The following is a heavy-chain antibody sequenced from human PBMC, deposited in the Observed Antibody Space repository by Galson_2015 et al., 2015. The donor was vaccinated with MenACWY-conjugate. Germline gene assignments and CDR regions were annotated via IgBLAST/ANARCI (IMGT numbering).Heavy chain of an antibody. V-gene: IGHV3-30*02. CDR1: GFTFSSYG. J-gene: IGHJ4*02. Sequence: SLRLSCAASGFTFSSYGMHWVRQAPGKGLEWVAFIRYDGSNKYYADSVKGRFTISRDNSKNTLYLQMNSLRTEDTAVYSCAKDLLMGNSGSYYSFFDYWGQGTLVTVSS. CDR2: IRYDGSNK. D-gene: IGHD1-26*01. CDR3: AKDLLMGNSGSYYSFFDY.